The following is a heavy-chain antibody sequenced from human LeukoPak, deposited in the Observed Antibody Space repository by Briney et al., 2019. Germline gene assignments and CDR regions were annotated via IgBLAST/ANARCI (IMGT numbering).Heavy chain of an antibody. V-gene: IGHV3-30*18. CDR3: AKLVGSSPQYGMDV. D-gene: IGHD6-13*01. J-gene: IGHJ6*04. Sequence: GRSLGLSCAASGFTFSSYVMHWVRQAPGKGLEWVAVISYDGSNKYYADSVKGRFTISRDNSKNTLYLQMNSLRAEDTAVYYCAKLVGSSPQYGMDVWGKGTTVTVSS. CDR2: ISYDGSNK. CDR1: GFTFSSYV.